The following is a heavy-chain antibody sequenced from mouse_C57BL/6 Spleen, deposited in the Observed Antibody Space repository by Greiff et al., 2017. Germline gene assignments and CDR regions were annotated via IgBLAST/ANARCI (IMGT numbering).Heavy chain of an antibody. CDR3: ACLLYDGYDY. J-gene: IGHJ2*01. V-gene: IGHV1-82*01. CDR2: IYPGDGDT. CDR1: GYAFSSSW. Sequence: QVQLQQSGPELVKPGASVKISCKASGYAFSSSWMNWVKQRPGKGLEWIGRIYPGDGDTNYNGKFKGKATLTADKSSSTAYMQLSSLTSEDSAVYFCACLLYDGYDYWGQGTTLTVSS. D-gene: IGHD2-3*01.